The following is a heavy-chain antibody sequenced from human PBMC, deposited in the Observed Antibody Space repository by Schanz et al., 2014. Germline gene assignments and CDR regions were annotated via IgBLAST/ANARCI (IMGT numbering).Heavy chain of an antibody. V-gene: IGHV3-7*01. CDR1: GFIFSNYG. CDR3: AGDRRNADLDY. CDR2: IKEDGSVK. J-gene: IGHJ4*02. D-gene: IGHD1-1*01. Sequence: ERLVESGGGVVQPGRSLRLSCAASGFIFSNYGMHWVRQAPGKGLEWVANIKEDGSVKDYVDSVKGRFTISRDNAKNSLYLEMNSLRAEYTALYYCAGDRRNADLDYWGQGTLVTVSS.